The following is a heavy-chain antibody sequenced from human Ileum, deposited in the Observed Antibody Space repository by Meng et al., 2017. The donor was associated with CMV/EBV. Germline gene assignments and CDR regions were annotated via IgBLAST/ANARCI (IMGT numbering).Heavy chain of an antibody. J-gene: IGHJ4*02. CDR3: AHSSLYSSSWLYFDY. CDR2: IYWNDDK. D-gene: IGHD6-13*01. CDR1: ECSLGTSGGG. V-gene: IGHV2-5*01. Sequence: SECSLGTSGGGVGWIRQPPGKALEWLALIYWNDDKRYSPSLKSRLTITKDTSKNQVVLTMTNMDPVDTATYYCAHSSLYSSSWLYFDYWGQGTLVTVSS.